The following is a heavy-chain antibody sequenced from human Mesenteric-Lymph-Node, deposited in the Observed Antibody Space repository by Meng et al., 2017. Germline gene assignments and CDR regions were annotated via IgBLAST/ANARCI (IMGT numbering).Heavy chain of an antibody. Sequence: ASVKVSCKASGYTFTSYGISWVRQAPGQGLEWMGWISAYNGNTNYAQKLQGRVTMTTDTSTSTAYMELRSLRSDDTAVYYCARDDTGYSGYDRTDYWGQGTRVTVSS. J-gene: IGHJ4*02. V-gene: IGHV1-18*01. CDR1: GYTFTSYG. D-gene: IGHD5-12*01. CDR2: ISAYNGNT. CDR3: ARDDTGYSGYDRTDY.